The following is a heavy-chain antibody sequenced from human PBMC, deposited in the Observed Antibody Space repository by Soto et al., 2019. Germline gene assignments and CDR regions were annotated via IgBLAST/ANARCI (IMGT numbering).Heavy chain of an antibody. CDR2: INHSGST. CDR3: ARSSQYSTVAGTRFSSYYYYGMDV. V-gene: IGHV4-34*01. J-gene: IGHJ6*02. Sequence: SETLSLTCAVYGGSFSGYYWSWIRQPPGKGLEWIGEINHSGSTNYNPSLKSRVTISVDTSKNQSSLKLSSVTAADTAVYYCARSSQYSTVAGTRFSSYYYYGMDVWGQGTTVTVSS. CDR1: GGSFSGYY. D-gene: IGHD6-19*01.